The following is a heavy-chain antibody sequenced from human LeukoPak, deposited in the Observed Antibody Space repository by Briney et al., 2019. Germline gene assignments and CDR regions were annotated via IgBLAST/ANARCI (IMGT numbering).Heavy chain of an antibody. CDR2: FDPEDGET. Sequence: APVKVSCKVSGYTLTELSMHWVRQAPGKGLEWMGGFDPEDGETIYAQKFQGRVTMTEDTSTDTAYMELSSLRSEDTAVYYCATTTMVRGVPDYWGQGTLVTVSS. V-gene: IGHV1-24*01. J-gene: IGHJ4*02. D-gene: IGHD3-10*01. CDR3: ATTTMVRGVPDY. CDR1: GYTLTELS.